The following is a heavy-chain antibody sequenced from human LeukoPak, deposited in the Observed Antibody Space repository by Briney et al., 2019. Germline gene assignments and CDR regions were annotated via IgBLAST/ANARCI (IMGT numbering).Heavy chain of an antibody. Sequence: GGSLRLSCAASGFPFSVYSMNWVRQAPGKGLEWVSSISSSSSYIYYADSVKGRFTISRDNAKNSLYLQMNSLRAEDTAVYYCARGERWLQLDYWGQGTLVTVSS. D-gene: IGHD5-24*01. J-gene: IGHJ4*02. CDR2: ISSSSSYI. CDR1: GFPFSVYS. CDR3: ARGERWLQLDY. V-gene: IGHV3-21*01.